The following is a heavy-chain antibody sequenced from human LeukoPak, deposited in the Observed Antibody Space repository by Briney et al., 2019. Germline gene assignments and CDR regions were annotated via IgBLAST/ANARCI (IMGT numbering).Heavy chain of an antibody. D-gene: IGHD3-22*01. CDR3: AREWNFDTSAYAFDI. V-gene: IGHV4-31*03. Sequence: SETLSLTCTVSGGSISSGGYYWSWIRQHPGKGLEWIGYIYYSGSTYYNPSLESRVTISVDTSKNQFSLKLSSVTAADTAVYYCAREWNFDTSAYAFDIWGQGTMVTVSS. CDR1: GGSISSGGYY. CDR2: IYYSGST. J-gene: IGHJ3*02.